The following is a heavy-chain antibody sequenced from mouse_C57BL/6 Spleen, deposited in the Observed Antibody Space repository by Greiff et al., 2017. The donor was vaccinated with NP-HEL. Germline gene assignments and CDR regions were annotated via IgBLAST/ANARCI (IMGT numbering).Heavy chain of an antibody. D-gene: IGHD1-1*01. J-gene: IGHJ3*01. CDR1: GYTFTDYE. CDR2: IDPETGGT. V-gene: IGHV1-15*01. CDR3: TRSYYGSRRFAY. Sequence: VQLQQSGAELVRPGASVTLSCKASGYTFTDYEMHWVKQTPVHGLEWIGAIDPETGGTAYNQKFKGKAILTADKSSSTAYMELRSLTSEDSAVYYCTRSYYGSRRFAYWGQGTLVTVSA.